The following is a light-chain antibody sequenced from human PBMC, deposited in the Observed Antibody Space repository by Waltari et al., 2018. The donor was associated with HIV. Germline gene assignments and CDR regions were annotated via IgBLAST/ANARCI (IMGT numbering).Light chain of an antibody. V-gene: IGLV2-14*03. J-gene: IGLJ2*01. Sequence: QSALTQPASVSGSPGQSITISCTGTSSDVGGSNYVSWFQQHPGKAPKLVIYDVDNRPSGVSDRFSGSKSGNTASLTISGLQAEDEADYYCSSYTRNYVVFGGGTKLTV. CDR1: SSDVGGSNY. CDR2: DVD. CDR3: SSYTRNYVV.